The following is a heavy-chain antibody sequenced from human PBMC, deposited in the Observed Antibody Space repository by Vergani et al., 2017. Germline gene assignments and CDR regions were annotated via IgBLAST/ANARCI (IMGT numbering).Heavy chain of an antibody. V-gene: IGHV2-5*02. J-gene: IGHJ4*02. Sequence: QITLKESGPTLVKPTQTLTLTCTFSGFSLSTSGVGVGWIRQPPGKALAWLALIYWDDDKRYSPSLKSRLTITKDTSKNQVVLTMTNMDPVDTATYYCAHRPECSSTRCTKHFDYWGQGTLVTVSS. CDR1: GFSLSTSGVG. CDR3: AHRPECSSTRCTKHFDY. D-gene: IGHD2-2*01. CDR2: IYWDDDK.